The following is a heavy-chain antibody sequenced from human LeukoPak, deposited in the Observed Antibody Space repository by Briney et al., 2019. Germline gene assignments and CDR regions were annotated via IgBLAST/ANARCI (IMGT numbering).Heavy chain of an antibody. V-gene: IGHV3-23*01. CDR1: GFTFNNYA. D-gene: IGHD3-10*01. Sequence: PGGSLRLSCAASGFTFNNYAMSWVRQAPGKGLEWVSAISGSGGSTYYADSVKGRFTISRDNSKNTLYLQMNSLRAEDTAVYYCAKRASGSGTSLYYFDYWGQGTLVTVSS. J-gene: IGHJ4*02. CDR2: ISGSGGST. CDR3: AKRASGSGTSLYYFDY.